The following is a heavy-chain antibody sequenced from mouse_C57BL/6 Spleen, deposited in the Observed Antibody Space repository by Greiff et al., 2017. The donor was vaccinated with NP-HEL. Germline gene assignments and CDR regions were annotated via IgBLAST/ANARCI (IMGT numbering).Heavy chain of an antibody. CDR1: GFTFSSYA. J-gene: IGHJ4*01. Sequence: EVHLVESGGGLVKPGGSLKLSCAASGFTFSSYAMSWVRQTPEKRLEWVATISDGGSYTYYPDNVKGRFTISRDNAKNNLYLQISHLKSEDTAMYYCARDRGTTVVPYYAMDYWGQGTSVTVSS. CDR2: ISDGGSYT. D-gene: IGHD1-1*01. V-gene: IGHV5-4*01. CDR3: ARDRGTTVVPYYAMDY.